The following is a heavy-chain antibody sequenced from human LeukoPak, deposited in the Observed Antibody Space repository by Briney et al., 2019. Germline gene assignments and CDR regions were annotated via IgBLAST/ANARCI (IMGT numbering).Heavy chain of an antibody. CDR3: ARDRSGSYYAYFDY. V-gene: IGHV1-46*01. CDR1: GYTFTSYY. Sequence: ASVKVSCKASGYTFTSYYIHWVRQAPGQGLEWMGLINPSGGSTNYAQKLQGRVTMTTDTSTSTAYMELRSLRSDDTAVYYCARDRSGSYYAYFDYWGQGTLVTVSS. CDR2: INPSGGST. J-gene: IGHJ4*02. D-gene: IGHD3-10*01.